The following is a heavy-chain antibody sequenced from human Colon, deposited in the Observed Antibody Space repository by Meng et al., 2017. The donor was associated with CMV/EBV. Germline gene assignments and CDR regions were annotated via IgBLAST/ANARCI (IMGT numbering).Heavy chain of an antibody. CDR2: VSYSGDT. V-gene: IGHV4-39*07. J-gene: IGHJ5*01. CDR3: ARIHTPSVLFKEDS. CDR1: GGPISGTFEY. D-gene: IGHD2-21*01. Sequence: GSLRLSCTVSGGPISGTFEYWAWIRQPPGKGLEWLGSVSYSGDTYYNPSLKSRVTISIDTSKNQVSLKLTSVTAADTAVYYCARIHTPSVLFKEDSWGPGTPVTVSS.